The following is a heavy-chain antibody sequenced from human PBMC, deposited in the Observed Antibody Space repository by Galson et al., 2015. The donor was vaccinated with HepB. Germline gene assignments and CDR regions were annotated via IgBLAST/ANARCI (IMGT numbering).Heavy chain of an antibody. J-gene: IGHJ4*02. CDR3: AISGEYDSSGYLDY. V-gene: IGHV3-30*04. Sequence: SLRLSCAASGFTFSSYAMHWVRQAPGKGLEWVAVISYDGSNKYYADSVKGRFTISRDNSKNTLYPQMNSLRAEDTAVYYCAISGEYDSSGYLDYWGQGTLVTVSS. CDR2: ISYDGSNK. CDR1: GFTFSSYA. D-gene: IGHD3-22*01.